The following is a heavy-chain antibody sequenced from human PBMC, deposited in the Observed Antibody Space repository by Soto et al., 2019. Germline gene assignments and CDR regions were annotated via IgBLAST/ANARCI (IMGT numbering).Heavy chain of an antibody. D-gene: IGHD3-10*02. Sequence: QVQLAQSGAEVKKPGASVKVSCKASGYPFTKFAIHWVRQAPGQRLEWMGWINTANGNTGYSQKFRGRVTITTDTSATTDYRELSSLRSEDTAVFYCAREGVGMFRIGDDPFDIWGQGTMVTVSS. CDR1: GYPFTKFA. V-gene: IGHV1-3*04. J-gene: IGHJ3*02. CDR2: INTANGNT. CDR3: AREGVGMFRIGDDPFDI.